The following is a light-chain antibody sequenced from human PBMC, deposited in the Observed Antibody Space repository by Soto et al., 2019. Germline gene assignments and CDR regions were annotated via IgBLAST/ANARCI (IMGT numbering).Light chain of an antibody. Sequence: DIQMTQSPSSLSASVGDRVILTCRASQDVNNYLAWYHQKGGKVPKLLIYAASTLQSGVPSRFSGSGSGTDFTLTISSLQAEDVGNYYCQKYNSAPHTFGQRTKVDI. CDR3: QKYNSAPHT. CDR1: QDVNNY. CDR2: AAS. J-gene: IGKJ2*01. V-gene: IGKV1-27*01.